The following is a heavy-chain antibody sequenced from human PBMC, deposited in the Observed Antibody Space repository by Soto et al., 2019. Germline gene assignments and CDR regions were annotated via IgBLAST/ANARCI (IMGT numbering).Heavy chain of an antibody. CDR3: ARDKFSYGDIGWFDP. D-gene: IGHD4-17*01. J-gene: IGHJ5*02. Sequence: QVQLQESGPGLVKPSQTLSLTCTVSGGSITNSGHYWSWVRQRPGKGLEWVGYIHDSGNADYNPIPTISSSISVDSSKKQFPLKLTSVTAADTAKYFCARDKFSYGDIGWFDPWGQGILVTVS. CDR1: GGSITNSGHY. CDR2: IHDSGNA. V-gene: IGHV4-31*01.